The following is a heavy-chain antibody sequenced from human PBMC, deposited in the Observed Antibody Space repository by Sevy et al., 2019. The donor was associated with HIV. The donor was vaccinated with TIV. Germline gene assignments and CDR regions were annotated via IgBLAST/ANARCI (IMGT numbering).Heavy chain of an antibody. CDR2: IYYGETT. Sequence: SETLSLTCSVSGDSITQYYWSWIRQPPGKGLEWIAYIYYGETTDYNPSLKSRIAISVDTSKNQFSLRLNSVTAADTAVYYCGRGVPLRSFRWLKKQKAPPYFDSWGQGTLVTVSS. J-gene: IGHJ4*02. V-gene: IGHV4-59*01. CDR1: GDSITQYY. D-gene: IGHD3-22*01. CDR3: GRGVPLRSFRWLKKQKAPPYFDS.